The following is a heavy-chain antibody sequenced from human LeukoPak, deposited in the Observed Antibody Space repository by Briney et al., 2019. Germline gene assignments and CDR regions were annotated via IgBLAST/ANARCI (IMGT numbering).Heavy chain of an antibody. D-gene: IGHD3-16*02. CDR1: GFTFSSYG. V-gene: IGHV3-33*01. J-gene: IGHJ4*02. CDR2: IWYDGSNK. CDR3: ASDLSMAPGY. Sequence: PGGSLRLSCAASGFTFSSYGMHWVRQAPGKGLEWVAVIWYDGSNKYYADSVKGRFTISRDNSKNTLYLQMNSLGAEDTAVYYCASDLSMAPGYWGQGTLVTVSS.